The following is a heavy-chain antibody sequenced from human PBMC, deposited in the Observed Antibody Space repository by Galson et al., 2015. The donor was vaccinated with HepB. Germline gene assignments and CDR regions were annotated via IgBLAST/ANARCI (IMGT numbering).Heavy chain of an antibody. Sequence: ETLSLTCAVSGDSISDNKWWHWVRQSPGKGLEWIGEIYHTDIANYNPSLKSRVTISVDKSKNHFSLRMNPVSAADTAVYFCTSGEYGDPFEYWGQGILVTVSS. CDR1: GDSISDNKW. CDR2: IYHTDIA. D-gene: IGHD2/OR15-2a*01. V-gene: IGHV4-4*01. J-gene: IGHJ4*02. CDR3: TSGEYGDPFEY.